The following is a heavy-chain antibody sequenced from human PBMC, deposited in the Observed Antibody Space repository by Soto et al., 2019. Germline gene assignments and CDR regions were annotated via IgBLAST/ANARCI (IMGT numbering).Heavy chain of an antibody. J-gene: IGHJ4*02. D-gene: IGHD6-19*01. V-gene: IGHV3-23*01. Sequence: VGSLRLSCTASGFSFSSHAMSWVRQAPGKGLEWVSGIGGSGGSTYHAESVKGRFTISRDNSKNTLYLQMNSLRADDTAVYFCANDYTNGWFYFDYWGRGTLVTVSS. CDR2: IGGSGGST. CDR1: GFSFSSHA. CDR3: ANDYTNGWFYFDY.